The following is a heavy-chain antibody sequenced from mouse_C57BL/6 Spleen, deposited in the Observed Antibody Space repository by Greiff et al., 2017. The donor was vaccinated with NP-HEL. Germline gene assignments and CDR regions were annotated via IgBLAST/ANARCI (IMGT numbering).Heavy chain of an antibody. D-gene: IGHD2-4*01. V-gene: IGHV1-15*01. CDR3: TYYDYLFDY. J-gene: IGHJ2*01. CDR1: GYTFTDYE. CDR2: IDPETGGT. Sequence: LVESGAELVRPGASVTLSCKASGYTFTDYEMHWVKQTPVHGLEWIGAIDPETGGTAYNQKFKGKAILTADKSSSTAYMELRSLTSEDSAVYYCTYYDYLFDYWGQGTTLTVSS.